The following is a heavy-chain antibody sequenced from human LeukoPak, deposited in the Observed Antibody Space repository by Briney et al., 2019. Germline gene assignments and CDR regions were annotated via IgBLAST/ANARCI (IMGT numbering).Heavy chain of an antibody. CDR1: GGSFSGYY. CDR3: AGGEVGLYFDY. J-gene: IGHJ4*02. V-gene: IGHV4-34*01. D-gene: IGHD3-16*01. Sequence: SETLSLTCAVYGGSFSGYYWSWIRQPPGKGLEWIGEINHSGSTNYNPSLKSRVTISVDTSKNQFSLKLSSVTAADTAVYYCAGGEVGLYFDYWGQGTLVTVSS. CDR2: INHSGST.